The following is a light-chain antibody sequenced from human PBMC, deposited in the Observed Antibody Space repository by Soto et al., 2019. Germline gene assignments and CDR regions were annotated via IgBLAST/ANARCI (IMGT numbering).Light chain of an antibody. Sequence: IHMTESPATLPASVLDRDGITCPASQSISTWLAWYQQKPGKAPKLLIYSASSLQGGASSRFSGSGSGTDFTLTISSLQPEDVATYYCQQANSFPLTFGQGTRLEIK. CDR3: QQANSFPLT. J-gene: IGKJ5*01. CDR2: SAS. V-gene: IGKV1-12*01. CDR1: QSISTW.